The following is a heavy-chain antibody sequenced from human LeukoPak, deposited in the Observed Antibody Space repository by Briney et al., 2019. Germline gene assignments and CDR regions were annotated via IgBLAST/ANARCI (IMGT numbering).Heavy chain of an antibody. J-gene: IGHJ4*02. V-gene: IGHV1-46*01. CDR1: GYIFTSYY. CDR3: ARMGEQQSFDY. Sequence: ASVKVSCKATGYIFTSYYMHWVRQAPGQGLDWMAIINPSSGFTSYAQQFQGRVTMTRDTSTSTVHMELSSLRSDDTAVYYCARMGEQQSFDYWGQGTLVTVSS. D-gene: IGHD3-16*01. CDR2: INPSSGFT.